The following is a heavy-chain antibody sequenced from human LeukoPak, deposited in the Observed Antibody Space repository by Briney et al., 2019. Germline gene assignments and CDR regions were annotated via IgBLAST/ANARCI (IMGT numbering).Heavy chain of an antibody. CDR3: ARWDCSGGSCYSRYYFDY. V-gene: IGHV3-21*01. CDR1: GFTFSSYS. Sequence: PGGSLRLSCAASGFTFSSYSMNWVRQAPGKGLEWVSSISSSSSYIYYADSVKGRFTISRDNAKNSLYLQVNSLRAEDTAVYYCARWDCSGGSCYSRYYFDYWGQGTLVTVSS. D-gene: IGHD2-15*01. CDR2: ISSSSSYI. J-gene: IGHJ4*02.